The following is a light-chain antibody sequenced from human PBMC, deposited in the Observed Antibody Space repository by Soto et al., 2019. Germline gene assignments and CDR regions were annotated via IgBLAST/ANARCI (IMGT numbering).Light chain of an antibody. Sequence: EIVLTQSPATLSLSPGERATLSCRASQSVSSFLAWYQQKPGQAPRLLIYDASNRATGIPTRFSGSGSGTDFTLTTSSLEPEDFAVDYCQQRINWPLTFGGGTKVEIK. V-gene: IGKV3-11*01. CDR3: QQRINWPLT. J-gene: IGKJ4*01. CDR2: DAS. CDR1: QSVSSF.